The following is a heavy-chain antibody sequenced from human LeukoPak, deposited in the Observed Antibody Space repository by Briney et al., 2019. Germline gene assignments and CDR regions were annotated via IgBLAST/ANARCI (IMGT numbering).Heavy chain of an antibody. CDR2: ISAYNGNT. D-gene: IGHD6-19*01. CDR3: TAVAGTIDFDY. V-gene: IGHV1-18*01. CDR1: GGTFSSYA. Sequence: ASVKVSCKASGGTFSSYAISWVRQAPGQGLEWMGWISAYNGNTNYAQKLQGRVTMTTDTSTSTAYMELRSLRSDDTAVYYCTAVAGTIDFDYWGQGTLVTVSS. J-gene: IGHJ4*02.